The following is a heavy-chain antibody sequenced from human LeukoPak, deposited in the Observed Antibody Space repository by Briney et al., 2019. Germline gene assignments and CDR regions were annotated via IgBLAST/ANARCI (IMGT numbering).Heavy chain of an antibody. D-gene: IGHD2-2*01. CDR3: ARDRWSSTSYNDY. J-gene: IGHJ4*02. CDR2: IWYDGNNK. V-gene: IGHV3-33*01. Sequence: GRSLRLSCAASGFTFSNYGMHWVRQAPGKGLEWVAVIWYDGNNKYYADSVKGRFTISRDNAKNTLYLQMNSLRAEDTAVYYCARDRWSSTSYNDYWGQGTLVTVSS. CDR1: GFTFSNYG.